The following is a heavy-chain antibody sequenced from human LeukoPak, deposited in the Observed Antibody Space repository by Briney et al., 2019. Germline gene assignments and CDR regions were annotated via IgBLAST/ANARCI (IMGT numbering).Heavy chain of an antibody. CDR2: ISSSGSTK. V-gene: IGHV3-48*03. Sequence: GGSLRLSCGASGFTFSSFEMDWVRQAPGKGLEWVSYISSSGSTKYYADSVRGRFTISRGNAKNSLYLQMNSLRVEDTAVYYCARDQNWSPDWWGQGTLVTASS. J-gene: IGHJ4*02. CDR3: ARDQNWSPDW. CDR1: GFTFSSFE. D-gene: IGHD1-1*01.